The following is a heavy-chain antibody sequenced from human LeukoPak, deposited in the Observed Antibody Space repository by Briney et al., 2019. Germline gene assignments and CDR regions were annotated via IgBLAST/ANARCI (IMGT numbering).Heavy chain of an antibody. CDR2: IKQDGSEK. CDR3: ARDFREITMIVVVPQTTYGMDV. CDR1: GFTFSSYW. Sequence: GGSLRLSCAASGFTFSSYWMSWDRQAPGKGLEWVANIKQDGSEKYYVDSVKGRFTISRDNAKNSLYLQMNSLRAEDTAVYYCARDFREITMIVVVPQTTYGMDVWGQGTTVTVSS. J-gene: IGHJ6*02. D-gene: IGHD3-22*01. V-gene: IGHV3-7*01.